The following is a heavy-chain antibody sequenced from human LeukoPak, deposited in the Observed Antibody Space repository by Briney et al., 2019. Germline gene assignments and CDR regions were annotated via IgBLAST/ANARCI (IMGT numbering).Heavy chain of an antibody. D-gene: IGHD6-13*01. CDR1: GFSFDAYA. CDR2: ISGDGGST. Sequence: GGSLRLSCAASGFSFDAYAMTWVRQAPGKGLEWVSAISGDGGSTYYAVSVKGRFTISRDNSKNTLYLQKNGLRAEDTAVYYCTLGSLYSSSWYGDYWGQGTLVTVSS. V-gene: IGHV3-23*01. J-gene: IGHJ4*02. CDR3: TLGSLYSSSWYGDY.